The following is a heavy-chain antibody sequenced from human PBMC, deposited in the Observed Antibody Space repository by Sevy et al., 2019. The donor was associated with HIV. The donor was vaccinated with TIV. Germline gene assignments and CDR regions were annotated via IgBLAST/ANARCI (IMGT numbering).Heavy chain of an antibody. CDR3: ARDHVKGGDLGDYYFYAMDV. CDR2: ISGNDDTI. D-gene: IGHD4-17*01. CDR1: GFILSDYY. Sequence: GGSLRLSCAASGFILSDYYMTWVRQAPGKGLEWVSYISGNDDTIYYADSVKGRLTISRDNTKNSLYLQMNSLRAEDTAVYCCARDHVKGGDLGDYYFYAMDVWGQGTTVTVSS. J-gene: IGHJ6*02. V-gene: IGHV3-11*01.